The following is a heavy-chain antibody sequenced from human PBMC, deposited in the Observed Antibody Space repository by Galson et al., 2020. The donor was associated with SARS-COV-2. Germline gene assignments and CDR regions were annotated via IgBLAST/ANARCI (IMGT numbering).Heavy chain of an antibody. CDR3: AKDRGNDYGDQLDF. Sequence: GESLKISCAASGFTFSRYAMAWVRQAPGKGLEWVSGISGGGGSTYYADSVKGQFTISRDISQNTVYLQMSSLRAEDTAVYYCAKDRGNDYGDQLDFWGQGTQVTVSS. CDR1: GFTFSRYA. J-gene: IGHJ4*02. D-gene: IGHD4-17*01. CDR2: ISGGGGST. V-gene: IGHV3-23*01.